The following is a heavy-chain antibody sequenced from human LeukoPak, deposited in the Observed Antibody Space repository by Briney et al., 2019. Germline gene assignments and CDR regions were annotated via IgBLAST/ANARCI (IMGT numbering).Heavy chain of an antibody. Sequence: PGGSLRLSCAASGFSFRSYGMHWVRQAPGKGLEWVAVISYDGRNKFYADSVKGRFTISRDNSDSTLHLQLNSLRAEDTAVYYCARDSMAGTGPSYFDYWGQGTLVTVSS. CDR2: ISYDGRNK. V-gene: IGHV3-30*03. CDR1: GFSFRSYG. CDR3: ARDSMAGTGPSYFDY. D-gene: IGHD6-19*01. J-gene: IGHJ4*02.